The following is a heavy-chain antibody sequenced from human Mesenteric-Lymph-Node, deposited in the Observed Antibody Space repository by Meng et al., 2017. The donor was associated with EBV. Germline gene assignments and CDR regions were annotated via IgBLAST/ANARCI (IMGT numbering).Heavy chain of an antibody. CDR3: AYCSGGNCYSFDY. V-gene: IGHV4-30-4*01. CDR1: GVSISNGGYY. D-gene: IGHD2-15*01. J-gene: IGHJ4*02. CDR2: IYHSGST. Sequence: QVPLQESGPGLVKPSQTLSLTCAVSGVSISNGGYYWSWIRQPPGKGLEWIGYIYHSGSTYYNPSLESRVTISLDTSKNQFPLKLSSVTAADTAVYYCAYCSGGNCYSFDYWGQGTLVTVSS.